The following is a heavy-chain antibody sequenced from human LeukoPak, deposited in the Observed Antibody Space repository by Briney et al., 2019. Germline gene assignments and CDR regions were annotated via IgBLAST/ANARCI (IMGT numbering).Heavy chain of an antibody. Sequence: GASVKVSCKASGYTFTGYYMHWVRQAPGQGLEWMGRINPNSGDTDYAQKFRGRVTMTRDTSITTAYMELSRLRSDDTAMYYCARAYPGTSWGQGTLVTVSS. CDR1: GYTFTGYY. CDR3: ARAYPGTS. J-gene: IGHJ5*02. V-gene: IGHV1-2*06. CDR2: INPNSGDT.